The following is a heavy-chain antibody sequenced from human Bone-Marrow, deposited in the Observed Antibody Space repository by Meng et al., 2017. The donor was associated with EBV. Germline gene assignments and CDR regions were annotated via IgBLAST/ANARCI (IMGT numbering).Heavy chain of an antibody. V-gene: IGHV3-74*01. Sequence: QVMGSGGGLVQPGGSCGLSWESSGFTLISIWVHWVRQAPGKGLVWVSRINTDGSVINYADSVKGRFTISRDNAKNTVYLQMNNLRAEDTAVYYCAKDCFGDKDSWGQGTLVTVSS. CDR1: GFTLISIW. J-gene: IGHJ4*02. D-gene: IGHD2-21*01. CDR3: AKDCFGDKDS. CDR2: INTDGSVI.